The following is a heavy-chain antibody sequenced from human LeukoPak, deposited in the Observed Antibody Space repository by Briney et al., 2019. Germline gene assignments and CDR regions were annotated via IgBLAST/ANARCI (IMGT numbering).Heavy chain of an antibody. CDR3: ARVGPLYGDWIDWYFDL. J-gene: IGHJ2*01. CDR1: GGSISSYY. V-gene: IGHV4-39*07. Sequence: PSETLSLTCTVSGGSISSYYWGWIRQPPGKGLEWIGSIYYSGSTYYNPSLKSRVTISVDTSKNQFSLKLSSVTAADTAVYYCARVGPLYGDWIDWYFDLWGRGTLVTVSS. CDR2: IYYSGST. D-gene: IGHD4-17*01.